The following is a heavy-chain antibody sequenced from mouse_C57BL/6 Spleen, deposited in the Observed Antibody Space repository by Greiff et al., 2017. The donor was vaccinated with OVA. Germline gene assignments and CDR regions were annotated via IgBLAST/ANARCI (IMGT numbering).Heavy chain of an antibody. Sequence: EVQLQQSGPELVKPGASVKISCKASGYSFTDYNMNWVKQSNGKSLEWIGVINPNYGTTSYNQKFKGKATLTVDQSSSTAYMQLNSLTSEDSAVYYCASPYYYGSSFDHDYAMDYWGQGTSVTVSS. D-gene: IGHD1-1*01. V-gene: IGHV1-39*01. CDR1: GYSFTDYN. CDR2: INPNYGTT. CDR3: ASPYYYGSSFDHDYAMDY. J-gene: IGHJ4*01.